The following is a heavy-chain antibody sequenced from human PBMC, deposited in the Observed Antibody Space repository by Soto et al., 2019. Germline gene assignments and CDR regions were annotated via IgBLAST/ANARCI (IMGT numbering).Heavy chain of an antibody. CDR1: GFTVSSNY. CDR3: AREQWFPRH. V-gene: IGHV3-66*01. CDR2: IYSGGTT. Sequence: EVQVVESGGGLVQPGGSLRLSCAASGFTVSSNYMSWVRQAPGKGLEWVSVIYSGGTTYYADSVKGRFTISRDNSKNTLYLQMNSLSAEDTAVYYCAREQWFPRHWGQGPLVTVSS. D-gene: IGHD3-22*01. J-gene: IGHJ4*02.